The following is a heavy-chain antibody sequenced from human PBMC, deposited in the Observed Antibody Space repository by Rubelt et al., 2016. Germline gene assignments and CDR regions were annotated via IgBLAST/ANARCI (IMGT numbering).Heavy chain of an antibody. Sequence: QLQLQESGPGLVKPSETLTLTCTVSGGSISSSSYYWGWIRQPPGKGLELIGSIYYSGSTSYNPSLKSRFTISVDTSKNQFSLRLSSVTAADTAVYYCARDPRAGTTSFDYWGQGTLVTVSS. CDR2: IYYSGST. CDR1: GGSISSSSYY. V-gene: IGHV4-39*07. J-gene: IGHJ4*02. D-gene: IGHD1-7*01. CDR3: ARDPRAGTTSFDY.